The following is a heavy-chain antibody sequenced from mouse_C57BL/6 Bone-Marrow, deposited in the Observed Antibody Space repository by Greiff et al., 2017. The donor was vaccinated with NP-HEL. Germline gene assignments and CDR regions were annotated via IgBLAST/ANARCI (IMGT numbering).Heavy chain of an antibody. D-gene: IGHD1-1*01. CDR3: AIYYYGSSGYYAMDY. V-gene: IGHV15-2*01. Sequence: QVQLQQSGSELRSPGSSVKLSCKDFDSEVFPIAYMSWVRQKPGHGCEWIGGILPSIGRTIYGEKFEDKATLDADTLSNTAYLELNSLTSEDSAIYYCAIYYYGSSGYYAMDYWGQGTSVTVSS. CDR1: DSEVFPIAY. J-gene: IGHJ4*01. CDR2: ILPSIGRT.